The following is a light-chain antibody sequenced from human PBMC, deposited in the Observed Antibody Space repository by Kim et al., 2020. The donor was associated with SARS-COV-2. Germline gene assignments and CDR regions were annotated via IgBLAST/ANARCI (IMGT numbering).Light chain of an antibody. CDR1: QSVSSSY. CDR3: QQYNSWPRT. J-gene: IGKJ1*01. CDR2: GAS. Sequence: EIVMTQSPGTLSVSPGERATLSCRASQSVSSSYLAWYQQKPGQAPRLLIYGASSRATGIPDRFSGSGSGTDFTLTISRLQPEDFAVYYCQQYNSWPRTFGQGTKVDIK. V-gene: IGKV3-20*01.